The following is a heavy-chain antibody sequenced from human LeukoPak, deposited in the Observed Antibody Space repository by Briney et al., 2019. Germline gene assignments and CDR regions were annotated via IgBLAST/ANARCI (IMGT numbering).Heavy chain of an antibody. CDR3: ASHSRDILTGYYFPDY. CDR2: IIPILGIA. CDR1: GGTFSSYA. V-gene: IGHV1-69*04. Sequence: ASVKVSCKASGGTFSSYAISWVRQAPGQGLEWMGRIIPILGIANYAQKFQGRVTITADKSTSTAYMELSSLRSEDTAVYYCASHSRDILTGYYFPDYWGQGTPVTVSS. D-gene: IGHD3-9*01. J-gene: IGHJ4*02.